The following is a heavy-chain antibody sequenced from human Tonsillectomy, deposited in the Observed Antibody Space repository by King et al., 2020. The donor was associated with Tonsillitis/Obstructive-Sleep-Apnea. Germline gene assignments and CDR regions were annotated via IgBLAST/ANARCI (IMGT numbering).Heavy chain of an antibody. D-gene: IGHD3-3*01. CDR2: IYSGGST. V-gene: IGHV3-66*01. Sequence: VQLVESGGGLVQPGGSLRLSCAASGFTVSSNYMSWVRQAPGKGLEWVSVIYSGGSTYYADSVKGRFTISRDNSKNTLYLQMNSLRAEDTAVYYCARVRTIFGVVIIPDYFDYWGQGTLVTVSS. CDR3: ARVRTIFGVVIIPDYFDY. J-gene: IGHJ4*02. CDR1: GFTVSSNY.